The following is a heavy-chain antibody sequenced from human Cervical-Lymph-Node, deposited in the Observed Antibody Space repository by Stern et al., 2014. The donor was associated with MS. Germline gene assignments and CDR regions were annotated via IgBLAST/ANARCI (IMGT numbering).Heavy chain of an antibody. J-gene: IGHJ6*02. CDR3: ARERDYGQYYYYGMDV. V-gene: IGHV3-74*03. CDR1: GFTFSDYW. CDR2: INSDETTR. D-gene: IGHD4-17*01. Sequence: EVQLVESGGGLLPPGGSVRLSCAASGFTFSDYWMHWVRQAPGKGLVWVARINSDETTRESADSVKGRFTISRDVAKTTLYLQINSLRAEDTAVYYCARERDYGQYYYYGMDVWGQGTTVTVSS.